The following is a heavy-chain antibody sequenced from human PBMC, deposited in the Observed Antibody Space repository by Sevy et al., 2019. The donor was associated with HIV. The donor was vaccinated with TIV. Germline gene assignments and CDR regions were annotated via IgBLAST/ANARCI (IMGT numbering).Heavy chain of an antibody. J-gene: IGHJ4*02. CDR3: TRQSSDIWNDPTPFDY. CDR2: MNPNSGGT. CDR1: RFTFTGYY. Sequence: ASVKVSGKASRFTFTGYYFHWVRQAPGQGLEWMGQMNPNSGGTKYAEKFQGRVTMTRETSITTAYMQLSSLTSDDTAVYYCTRQSSDIWNDPTPFDYWGQGTLVTVSS. D-gene: IGHD3-3*01. V-gene: IGHV1-2*06.